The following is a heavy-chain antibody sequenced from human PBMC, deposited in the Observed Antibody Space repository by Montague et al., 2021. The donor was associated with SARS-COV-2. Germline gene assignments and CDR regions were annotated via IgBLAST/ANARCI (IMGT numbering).Heavy chain of an antibody. CDR2: IYATGST. J-gene: IGHJ4*02. CDR1: TGSISGYY. D-gene: IGHD2/OR15-2a*01. Sequence: SETLSLTCNVSTGSISGYYWNWIRQPAGKGLEWTGHIYATGSTNYNPSLKSRVTMSVDTYRNQFSLKLSSVTAADTAVYYCARGPHFYRPGFLDYWGLGTLVTVPS. CDR3: ARGPHFYRPGFLDY. V-gene: IGHV4-4*07.